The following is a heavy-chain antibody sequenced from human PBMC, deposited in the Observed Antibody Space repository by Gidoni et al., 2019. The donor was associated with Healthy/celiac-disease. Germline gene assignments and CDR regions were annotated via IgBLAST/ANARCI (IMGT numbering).Heavy chain of an antibody. D-gene: IGHD2-21*01. J-gene: IGHJ5*02. V-gene: IGHV3-11*01. Sequence: QVQLVESGGGLVKPGGSLRLSCAASGLTFRDYDMSWIRQAPGKGLEWVSYISSSGSTIYYADSVKGRFTISRDNAKNSLYLQMNSLRAEDTAVYYCAATLVVIAIHGWFDPWGQGTLVTVSS. CDR3: AATLVVIAIHGWFDP. CDR1: GLTFRDYD. CDR2: ISSSGSTI.